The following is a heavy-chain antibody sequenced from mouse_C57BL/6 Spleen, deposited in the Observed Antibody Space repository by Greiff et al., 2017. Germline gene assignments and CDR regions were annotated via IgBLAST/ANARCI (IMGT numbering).Heavy chain of an antibody. CDR1: GYSITSGYY. V-gene: IGHV3-6*01. Sequence: EVKLQESGPGLVKPSQSLSLTCSVTGYSITSGYYWNWIRQFPGNKLGWMGYISYDGSNNYNPSLKNRISITRDTSKNQFFLKLNSVTTEDTATYYCAREDLTTVHFDYWGQGTTLTVSS. D-gene: IGHD1-1*01. CDR2: ISYDGSN. CDR3: AREDLTTVHFDY. J-gene: IGHJ2*01.